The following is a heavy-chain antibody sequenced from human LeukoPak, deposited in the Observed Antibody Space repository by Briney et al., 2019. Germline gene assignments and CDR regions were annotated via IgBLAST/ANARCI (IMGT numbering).Heavy chain of an antibody. CDR3: AGDEAPLYRSFDY. V-gene: IGHV3-21*01. Sequence: GGSLRLSCAASGFTFSSYSMNWVRQAPGKGLEWVSSISSSSSYIYYADSVKGRFTISRDNAKNSLYLQVNSLRAEDTAVYYCAGDEAPLYRSFDYWGQGTLVTVSS. J-gene: IGHJ4*02. CDR1: GFTFSSYS. D-gene: IGHD3-16*02. CDR2: ISSSSSYI.